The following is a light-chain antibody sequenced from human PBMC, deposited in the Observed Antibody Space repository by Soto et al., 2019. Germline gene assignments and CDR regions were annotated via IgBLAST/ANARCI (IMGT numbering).Light chain of an antibody. Sequence: DIPLTQSPSFLSASVGDRDTITCRASQCISSYLAWYQQKPGKAPNLLIHTASTLQSGVPSRFSGSGSGTEFTLTISSLQPEDFATYYCQQRNSYPLTFGPGTRLESK. CDR1: QCISSY. J-gene: IGKJ5*01. V-gene: IGKV1-9*01. CDR3: QQRNSYPLT. CDR2: TAS.